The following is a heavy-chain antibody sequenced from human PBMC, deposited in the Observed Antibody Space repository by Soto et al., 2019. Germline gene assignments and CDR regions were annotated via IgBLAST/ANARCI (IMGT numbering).Heavy chain of an antibody. CDR2: MSYDGSDT. Sequence: GGSLRLSCAGSGFIFSNNGMYWVRQTPGKGLEWVAFMSYDGSDTFYADSVKGRFTISTDNSKNTLFLHMSNLRAEDTAMYYCTIVRVADSALDHWGQGTLVTVSS. D-gene: IGHD3-10*02. CDR3: TIVRVADSALDH. V-gene: IGHV3-30*02. J-gene: IGHJ4*02. CDR1: GFIFSNNG.